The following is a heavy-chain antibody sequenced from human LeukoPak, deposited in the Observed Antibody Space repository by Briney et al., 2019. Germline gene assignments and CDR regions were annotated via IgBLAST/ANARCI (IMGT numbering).Heavy chain of an antibody. CDR3: PTGMWN. Sequence: PGGALRLSCAASVFTFSKAWMSWVRQAPGKGLEWVGRIKSKTDGGTTDYAAPVNGRFTIYRDDSKNTLYLQMNTLNTEDTAVYYCPTGMWNWGQGTLVTVSS. V-gene: IGHV3-15*01. CDR1: VFTFSKAW. J-gene: IGHJ4*02. CDR2: IKSKTDGGTT. D-gene: IGHD1-1*01.